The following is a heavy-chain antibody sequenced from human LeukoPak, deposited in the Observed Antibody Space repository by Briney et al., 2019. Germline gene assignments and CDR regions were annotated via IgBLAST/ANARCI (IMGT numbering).Heavy chain of an antibody. V-gene: IGHV3-23*01. CDR2: ISGSGTTT. CDR1: GFTFSNYA. Sequence: GGSLRLSCAASGFTFSNYAMNWVRQAPGKGLEWVAGISGSGTTTYYADSVKGRFTISRDNSKNTLYLQMNSLKAEDTAVYYCAKGGYCNRTSCYISNWFDPWGQGTLVTVSS. J-gene: IGHJ5*02. CDR3: AKGGYCNRTSCYISNWFDP. D-gene: IGHD2-2*01.